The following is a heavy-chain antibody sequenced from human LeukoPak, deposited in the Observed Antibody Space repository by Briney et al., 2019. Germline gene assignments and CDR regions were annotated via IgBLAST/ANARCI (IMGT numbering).Heavy chain of an antibody. D-gene: IGHD3-10*01. CDR3: ARDKDYYGSGGGAFDI. CDR1: GFTFSSYG. J-gene: IGHJ3*02. V-gene: IGHV3-21*01. Sequence: GGSLRLSCAASGFTFSSYGMHWVRQAPGKGLEWVSSISSSSSYIYYADSVKGRFTISRDNAKNSLYLQMNSLRAEDTAVYYCARDKDYYGSGGGAFDIWGQGTMVTVSS. CDR2: ISSSSSYI.